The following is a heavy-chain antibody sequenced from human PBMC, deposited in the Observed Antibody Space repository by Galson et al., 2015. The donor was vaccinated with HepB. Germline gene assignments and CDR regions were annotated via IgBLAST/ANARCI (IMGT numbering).Heavy chain of an antibody. D-gene: IGHD3-22*01. V-gene: IGHV4-39*01. Sequence: ETLSLTCTVSGGSISSSSYYWGWIRQPPGKGLDWIGSIYYSGSTFYNPSLKSRVTISVDKSKNQFSLKLASVTAADTAVYYCATPNYYDTSGYYYDDYWGQGTLVTVSS. CDR2: IYYSGST. J-gene: IGHJ4*02. CDR1: GGSISSSSYY. CDR3: ATPNYYDTSGYYYDDY.